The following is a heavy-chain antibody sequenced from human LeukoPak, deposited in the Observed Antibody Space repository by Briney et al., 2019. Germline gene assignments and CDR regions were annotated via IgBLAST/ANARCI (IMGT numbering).Heavy chain of an antibody. J-gene: IGHJ3*02. CDR1: GDSISTYY. CDR2: IYYSGTT. Sequence: SETLSLTCTVSGDSISTYYWSWIRQPPGKGLEWIGYIYYSGTTNHNPSLKSRVTLSVDTSKNQFSLKLRSVTAADTAVYYCARVGGDYGSDIWGQGTMVTVSS. D-gene: IGHD4-17*01. V-gene: IGHV4-59*01. CDR3: ARVGGDYGSDI.